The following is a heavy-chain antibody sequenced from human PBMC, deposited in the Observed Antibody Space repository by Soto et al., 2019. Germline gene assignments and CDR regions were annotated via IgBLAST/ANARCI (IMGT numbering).Heavy chain of an antibody. D-gene: IGHD3-22*01. J-gene: IGHJ4*02. Sequence: QVQLVQSGAEVKKPGASVKVSCKVSGYTLTELSMHWVRQAPGKGLEWMGGFDPEDGETIYAQKFQGRVTMTEDTSTDTAYMELSSLRSEDTAVYYCATDMIVEPGTSHYFDYWGQGTLVTVSS. CDR2: FDPEDGET. CDR3: ATDMIVEPGTSHYFDY. V-gene: IGHV1-24*01. CDR1: GYTLTELS.